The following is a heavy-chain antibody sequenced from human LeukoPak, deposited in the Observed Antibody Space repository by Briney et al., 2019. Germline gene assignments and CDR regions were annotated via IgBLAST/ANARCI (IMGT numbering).Heavy chain of an antibody. J-gene: IGHJ4*02. D-gene: IGHD3-10*01. V-gene: IGHV3-33*01. CDR2: FLYDGSNK. CDR1: GFTFNSYG. Sequence: GALRLSCGAAGFTFNSYGLQWVRQAPGKGLEWGAFFLYDGSNKYYADSVKGRFTISRDNSRNTLYLQMNSLRAEDTAVYYCARIFRNEFYYGSGSHLDYWGQGTLVTVSS. CDR3: ARIFRNEFYYGSGSHLDY.